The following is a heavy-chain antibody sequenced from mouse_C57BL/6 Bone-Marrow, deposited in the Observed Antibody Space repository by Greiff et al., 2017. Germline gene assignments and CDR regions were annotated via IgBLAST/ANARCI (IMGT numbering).Heavy chain of an antibody. J-gene: IGHJ1*03. D-gene: IGHD2-2*01. CDR1: GYTFTSYW. V-gene: IGHV1-69*01. CDR3: ARDGDGLPSWYFDV. CDR2: IDPSDSYT. Sequence: QVQLQQPGAELVMPGASVKLSCKASGYTFTSYWMHWVKQRPGQGLEWIGGIDPSDSYTNYNQKFKGKSTLTVDKSSSTAYMQLSSLTSEDSAVYYCARDGDGLPSWYFDVWGTGTTVTVSS.